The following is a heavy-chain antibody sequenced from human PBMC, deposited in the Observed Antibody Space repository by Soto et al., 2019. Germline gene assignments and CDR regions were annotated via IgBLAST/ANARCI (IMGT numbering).Heavy chain of an antibody. CDR1: GFNFWNYA. CDR2: IGVGGSTT. D-gene: IGHD3-16*01. Sequence: GGALRLSCAGPGFNFWNYAMTWGRSAPGKELEWVSGIGVGGSTTYYADSAKGRFTMSRDNSKNTLYLQMNNLRADDTAVYYCAKCPSSGPGGWFDPWGQGTLVTVSS. V-gene: IGHV3-23*01. CDR3: AKCPSSGPGGWFDP. J-gene: IGHJ5*02.